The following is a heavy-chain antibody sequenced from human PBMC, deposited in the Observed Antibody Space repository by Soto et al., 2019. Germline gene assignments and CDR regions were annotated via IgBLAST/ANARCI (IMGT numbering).Heavy chain of an antibody. D-gene: IGHD5-18*01. CDR3: ARGSVDTAMVKGEDFDY. V-gene: IGHV4-34*01. Sequence: QVQLQQWGAGLLKPSETLSLTCAVYGGSFSGYYWSWIRQPPGKGLEWIGEINHSGSTNYNPSLKSGVTISVDTSKNQFSLKLSSVTAADTAVYYCARGSVDTAMVKGEDFDYWGQGTLVTVSS. CDR1: GGSFSGYY. J-gene: IGHJ4*02. CDR2: INHSGST.